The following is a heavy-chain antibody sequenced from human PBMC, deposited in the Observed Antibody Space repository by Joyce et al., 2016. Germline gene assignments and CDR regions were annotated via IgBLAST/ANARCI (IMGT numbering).Heavy chain of an antibody. CDR3: AGGSMVRLPWYMDV. J-gene: IGHJ6*03. D-gene: IGHD3-10*01. Sequence: EMQLVESGGGLIPPGGSLRISCAAAEFTGSTNYMYWIRQSPGKGLEWVSVIYSGGYTSSADAVKGRFTLSRDNSRNTLYLQMNSLRVEDTAVYYCAGGSMVRLPWYMDVWGKGTTVIVSS. V-gene: IGHV3-53*01. CDR1: EFTGSTNY. CDR2: IYSGGYT.